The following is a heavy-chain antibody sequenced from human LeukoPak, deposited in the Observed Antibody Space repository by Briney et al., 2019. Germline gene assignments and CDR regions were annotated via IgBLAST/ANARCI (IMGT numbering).Heavy chain of an antibody. Sequence: SVKVSCKASGGTFSSYAISWVRQAPGQGLEWRGGIITIFGTANYAQKFQGRVTITADESTSTAYMELSSLRSEDTAVYYCARVLAYCSSTSCSYTNYGMDVWGQGTTVTVSS. CDR3: ARVLAYCSSTSCSYTNYGMDV. D-gene: IGHD2-2*01. V-gene: IGHV1-69*13. J-gene: IGHJ6*02. CDR1: GGTFSSYA. CDR2: IITIFGTA.